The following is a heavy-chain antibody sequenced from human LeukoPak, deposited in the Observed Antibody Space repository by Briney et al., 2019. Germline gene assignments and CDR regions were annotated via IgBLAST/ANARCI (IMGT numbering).Heavy chain of an antibody. CDR2: IGTAGDI. D-gene: IGHD1-1*01. CDR1: GFTFSSYD. V-gene: IGHV3-13*01. J-gene: IGHJ4*02. CDR3: VRASRSRTADFDY. Sequence: GGSLRLSCAASGFTFSSYDMHWVRQVTGKGLGWVSGIGTAGDIYHLDSVKGRFTISRENAKNSLYLQMNSLRAGDTAVYYCVRASRSRTADFDYWGQGTLVTVSS.